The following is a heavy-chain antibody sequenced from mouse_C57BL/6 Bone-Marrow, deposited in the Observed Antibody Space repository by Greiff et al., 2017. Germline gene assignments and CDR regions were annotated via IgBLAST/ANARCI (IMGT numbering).Heavy chain of an antibody. J-gene: IGHJ2*01. Sequence: QVQLKQSGAELAKPGASVKLSCKASGYTFTSYWMHWVKQRPGQGLEWIGYINPSSGYTKYNQKFKDKATLTADKSSSTAYMQLSSLTYGDSAVYYCAVITTVVAPRDYWGQGTTRTVAS. CDR2: INPSSGYT. D-gene: IGHD1-1*01. CDR1: GYTFTSYW. V-gene: IGHV1-7*01. CDR3: AVITTVVAPRDY.